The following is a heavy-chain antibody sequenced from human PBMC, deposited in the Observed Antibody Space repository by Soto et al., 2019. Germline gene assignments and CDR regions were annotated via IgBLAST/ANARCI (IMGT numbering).Heavy chain of an antibody. D-gene: IGHD3-22*01. J-gene: IGHJ4*02. CDR1: GFTLRNFA. Sequence: EVQLLESGGGLVQPGGSLRISCAASGFTLRNFAMTWVRQAPGKGLEWVSVINDRGGDMYGDGLKGRFTISRDISKNTLYLQMNSLRVEDTAVYRCAKVLADSSGYYFDHWGQGTLVTVSS. CDR2: INDRGGD. CDR3: AKVLADSSGYYFDH. V-gene: IGHV3-23*01.